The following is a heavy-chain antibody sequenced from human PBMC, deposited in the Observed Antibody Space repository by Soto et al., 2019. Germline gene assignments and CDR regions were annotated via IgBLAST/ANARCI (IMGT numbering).Heavy chain of an antibody. CDR3: AKATTFRGSSYKGIDV. Sequence: QVQLVESGGGVVQPGRSLRLSCAASGFTFSSYGIHWVRQAPGKGLEWVAVISYDGSNEYYSDSVKGRFTISRDNSKNTLYMQMNSLRVEETAVYYCAKATTFRGSSYKGIDVRGQGTPVTVS. D-gene: IGHD6-13*01. J-gene: IGHJ6*02. CDR2: ISYDGSNE. V-gene: IGHV3-30*18. CDR1: GFTFSSYG.